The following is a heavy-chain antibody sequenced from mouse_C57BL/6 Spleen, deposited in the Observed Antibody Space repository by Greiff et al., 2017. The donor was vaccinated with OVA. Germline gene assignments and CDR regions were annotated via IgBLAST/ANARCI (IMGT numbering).Heavy chain of an antibody. V-gene: IGHV5-4*01. D-gene: IGHD1-1*01. CDR2: ISDGGSYT. Sequence: EVQLVESGGGLVKPGGSLKLSCAASGFTFSSYAMSWVRQTPEKRLEWVATISDGGSYTYYPDNVKGRFTISRDNAKNNLYLQMSHLKSEDTAMYYCARDGYYGSRDAMDYWGQGTSVTVSS. J-gene: IGHJ4*01. CDR3: ARDGYYGSRDAMDY. CDR1: GFTFSSYA.